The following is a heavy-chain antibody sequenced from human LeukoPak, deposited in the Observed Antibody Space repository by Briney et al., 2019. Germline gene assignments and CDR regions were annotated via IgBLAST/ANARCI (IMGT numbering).Heavy chain of an antibody. Sequence: PSETLSLTCTVSGGSISSGSYYWSWIRQPAGKGLEWIGRIYTSGSTNYNPSLRSRVTISVDTSKNQFSLKLSSVTAADTAVYYCARGLVYDSLSFDPWGQGTLVTVSS. CDR1: GGSISSGSYY. CDR2: IYTSGST. D-gene: IGHD3-22*01. J-gene: IGHJ5*02. V-gene: IGHV4-61*02. CDR3: ARGLVYDSLSFDP.